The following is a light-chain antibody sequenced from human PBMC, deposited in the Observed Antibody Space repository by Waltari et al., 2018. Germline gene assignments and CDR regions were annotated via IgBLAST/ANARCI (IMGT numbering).Light chain of an antibody. V-gene: IGKV3-20*01. CDR2: HAS. CDR3: QKYESLPAT. CDR1: PSVGRY. J-gene: IGKJ1*01. Sequence: SCRASPSVGRYLVWYQQKPGQAPRLLIYHASIRATGIPDRFSGSGSGTDFSLTISRLEPEDFAVYYCQKYESLPATFGQGTKVEI.